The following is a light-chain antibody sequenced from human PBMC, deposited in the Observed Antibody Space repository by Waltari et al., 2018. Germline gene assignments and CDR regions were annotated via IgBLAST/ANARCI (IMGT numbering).Light chain of an antibody. CDR3: SSYTTSSIVV. CDR1: SSDVGPYNY. CDR2: EVN. J-gene: IGLJ3*02. V-gene: IGLV2-14*03. Sequence: QSALTQPASVSGSPGQSITISCTGTSSDVGPYNYVSWYQKYPGKAPKVMIYEVNKRPTGASKRFSGSKSGNTASLRISGLQPEDEADYYCSSYTTSSIVVFGGGTKLIVL.